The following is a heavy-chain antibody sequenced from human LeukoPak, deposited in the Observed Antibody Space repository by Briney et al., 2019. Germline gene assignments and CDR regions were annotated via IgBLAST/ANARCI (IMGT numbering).Heavy chain of an antibody. Sequence: GGSLRLSCAASGFTVSSNYMSWVRQAPGKGLEWVSIIHNDGSTYYADSVKGRFTVSRDNSKNTVSLQMDSLRVDDTGIYYCARGFLQLTPYYFDYWGQGALVTVSS. V-gene: IGHV3-66*01. CDR3: ARGFLQLTPYYFDY. J-gene: IGHJ4*02. D-gene: IGHD1-1*01. CDR1: GFTVSSNY. CDR2: IHNDGST.